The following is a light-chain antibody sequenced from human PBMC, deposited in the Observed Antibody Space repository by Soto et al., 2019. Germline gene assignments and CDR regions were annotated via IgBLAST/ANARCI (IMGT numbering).Light chain of an antibody. V-gene: IGKV2-28*01. CDR3: MQALQTPWT. CDR2: LGS. CDR1: QSLLHSNGYSY. Sequence: DIVMTQSPLSLPVTPGEPASISCRSSQSLLHSNGYSYLDWYLQKPGQSPQLLIYLGSNRASGVPDRFSGSGSGTDFTLKISRVEAEDVGVYYCMQALQTPWTFGKGTKVDIK. J-gene: IGKJ1*01.